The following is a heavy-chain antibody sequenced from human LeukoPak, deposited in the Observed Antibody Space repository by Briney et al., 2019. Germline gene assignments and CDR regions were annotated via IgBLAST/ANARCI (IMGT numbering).Heavy chain of an antibody. D-gene: IGHD3-10*01. V-gene: IGHV3-21*01. J-gene: IGHJ4*02. Sequence: GGSLGLSCAASGFGFSAYSMNWVRQAPGKGLEWVSTISSSSSYIFYADSVKGRFTISRDNAKNSLYLHMNSLRAEDTAVYYCARETESDFDYWGQGTLVTVSS. CDR3: ARETESDFDY. CDR1: GFGFSAYS. CDR2: ISSSSSYI.